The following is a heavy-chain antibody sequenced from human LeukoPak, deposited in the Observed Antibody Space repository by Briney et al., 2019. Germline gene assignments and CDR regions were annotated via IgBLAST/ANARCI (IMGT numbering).Heavy chain of an antibody. J-gene: IGHJ6*03. Sequence: SETLSLTCTVSGYSISSGYYWGWIRQPPGKGLEWIGSIYHSGSTYYNPSLKSRVTISVDTSKNQFSLKLSSVTAADTAVYYCARSNLGVDYYYYMDVWGKGTTVTVSS. CDR1: GYSISSGYY. CDR3: ARSNLGVDYYYYMDV. D-gene: IGHD1-1*01. CDR2: IYHSGST. V-gene: IGHV4-38-2*02.